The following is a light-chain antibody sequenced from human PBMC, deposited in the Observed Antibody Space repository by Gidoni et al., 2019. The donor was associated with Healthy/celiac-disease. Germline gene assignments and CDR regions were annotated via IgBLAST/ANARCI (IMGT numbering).Light chain of an antibody. Sequence: QSALTQPASVSGCPGQSITIPCTGTSSDVGGYNYVSWYQQHPGKAPKLMIYEVSNRPSGVSNRFSGSKSGNTASLTISGLQAEDEADYYCSSYTSSSTLDVFGTGTKVTVL. CDR1: SSDVGGYNY. CDR3: SSYTSSSTLDV. CDR2: EVS. J-gene: IGLJ1*01. V-gene: IGLV2-14*01.